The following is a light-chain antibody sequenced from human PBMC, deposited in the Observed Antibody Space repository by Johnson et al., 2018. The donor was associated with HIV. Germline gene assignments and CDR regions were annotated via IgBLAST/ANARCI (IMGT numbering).Light chain of an antibody. V-gene: IGLV1-51*01. CDR2: DNN. CDR3: GTWDSTLSAVYV. CDR1: SSNIGNNY. Sequence: QSVLTQPPSVSAAPGQKVTISCSGSSSNIGNNYVSWYQQLPGTAPKLLIYDNNKRPSGIPDRFSGSKSGTSATLGITGLQTGDEADYYCGTWDSTLSAVYVCRTGAVVTVL. J-gene: IGLJ1*01.